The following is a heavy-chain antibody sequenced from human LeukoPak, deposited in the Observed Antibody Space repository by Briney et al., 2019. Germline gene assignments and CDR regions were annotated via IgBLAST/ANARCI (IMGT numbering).Heavy chain of an antibody. V-gene: IGHV4-34*01. J-gene: IGHJ4*02. CDR3: ARNYSPRDYVWGSYRQYYFDY. CDR2: INHSGST. D-gene: IGHD3-16*02. CDR1: GGSFSGYY. Sequence: PSETLSLTCAVYGGSFSGYYWSWIRQPPGKGLEWIGEINHSGSTNYNPSLKSRVTISVDTSKNQFSLKLSSVTAADTAVYYCARNYSPRDYVWGSYRQYYFDYWGQGTLVTVSS.